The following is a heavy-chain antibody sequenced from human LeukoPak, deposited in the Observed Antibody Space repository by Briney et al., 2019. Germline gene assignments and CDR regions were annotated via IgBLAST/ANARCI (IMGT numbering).Heavy chain of an antibody. CDR1: GGSFSGYY. V-gene: IGHV4-34*01. CDR3: ARIPDIGTTVTDRVYFDY. J-gene: IGHJ4*02. D-gene: IGHD4-17*01. Sequence: NPSETLSLTCAVYGGSFSGYYWSWIRQPPGKGLEWIGEINHSGSTNFNPSLKSRVTISVDTSKNQFSLKLSSVTAADTAVYYCARIPDIGTTVTDRVYFDYWGQGTLVTVSS. CDR2: INHSGST.